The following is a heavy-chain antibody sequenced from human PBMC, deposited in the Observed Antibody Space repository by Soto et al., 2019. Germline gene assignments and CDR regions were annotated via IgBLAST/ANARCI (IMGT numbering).Heavy chain of an antibody. D-gene: IGHD5-12*01. V-gene: IGHV1-69*02. J-gene: IGHJ4*02. CDR2: IIPILGIA. CDR1: GGTFSSYT. CDR3: ASGGGYGGNPDY. Sequence: QVQLVQSGAEVKKPGSSVKVSCKASGGTFSSYTISWVRQAPGQGLEWMGRIIPILGIANYAQKFQGRVTITADKSTSTAYMELSSLRSEDTAVYYCASGGGYGGNPDYWGQGTLVTVSS.